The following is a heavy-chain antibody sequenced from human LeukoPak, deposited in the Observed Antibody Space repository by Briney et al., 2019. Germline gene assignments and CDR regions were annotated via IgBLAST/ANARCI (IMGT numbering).Heavy chain of an antibody. CDR3: TRELAGVPAADDAFDI. D-gene: IGHD2-2*01. Sequence: ASVKASCKVSGYTLTELSMHWVRQAPGKGLEWMGGFDPEDGETIYAQKFQGRVTMTEDTSTDTAYMELSSLRSEDTAVYYCTRELAGVPAADDAFDIWGQGTMVTVSS. CDR2: FDPEDGET. V-gene: IGHV1-24*01. CDR1: GYTLTELS. J-gene: IGHJ3*02.